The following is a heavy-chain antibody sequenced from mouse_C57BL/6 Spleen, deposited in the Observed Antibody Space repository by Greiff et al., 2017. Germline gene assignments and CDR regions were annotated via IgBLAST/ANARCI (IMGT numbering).Heavy chain of an antibody. D-gene: IGHD1-1*01. CDR1: GFSFNTYA. V-gene: IGHV10-1*01. CDR3: VRQSSYAMDY. CDR2: IRSKSNNYAT. J-gene: IGHJ4*01. Sequence: EVHLVESGGGLVQPKGSLKLSCAASGFSFNTYAMNWVRQAPGQGLEWVARIRSKSNNYATYYADSVKDRFTISRDDSESKLYLQMNNLKTEDTAMYYCVRQSSYAMDYWGQGTSVTVSS.